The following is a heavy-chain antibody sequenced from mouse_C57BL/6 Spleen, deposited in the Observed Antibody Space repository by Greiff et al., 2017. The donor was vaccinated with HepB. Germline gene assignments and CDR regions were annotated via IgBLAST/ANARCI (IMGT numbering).Heavy chain of an antibody. D-gene: IGHD2-5*01. CDR1: GYTFTSYW. V-gene: IGHV1-61*01. J-gene: IGHJ1*03. CDR3: ARRSYYSNFYWYFDV. Sequence: VQLQQPGAELVRPGSSVKLSCKASGYTFTSYWMDWVKQRPGQGLEWIGNIYPSDSETHYNQKFKDKATLTVDKSSSTAYMQLSSLTSEDSAVYYCARRSYYSNFYWYFDVWGTGTTVTVSS. CDR2: IYPSDSET.